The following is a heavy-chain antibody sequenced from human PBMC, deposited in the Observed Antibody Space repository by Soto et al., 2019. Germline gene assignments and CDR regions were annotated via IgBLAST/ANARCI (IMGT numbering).Heavy chain of an antibody. Sequence: SVKVSCKASGGTFISYTISWVRQAPGQGLEWMGRIIPILGIANYAQKFQGRVTITADKSTSTAYMELSSLRSEDTAVYYCAREPLVRGVDSFDYWGQGTLVTVSS. CDR2: IIPILGIA. V-gene: IGHV1-69*04. CDR1: GGTFISYT. CDR3: AREPLVRGVDSFDY. D-gene: IGHD3-10*01. J-gene: IGHJ4*02.